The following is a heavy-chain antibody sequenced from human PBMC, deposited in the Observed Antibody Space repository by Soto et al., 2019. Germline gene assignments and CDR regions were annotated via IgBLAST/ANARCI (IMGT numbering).Heavy chain of an antibody. Sequence: EVKLVASGGGLVQPGGTLRLSCAASGFTFSIYDMIWVRQAPGKGLESVSYITREASVIQYADSVKGRFTISRDIATNSLFLQMKSPTPEDTATYFCARVLGYCSAGSCRRGYNWFDPWGQGTLVTVSS. CDR3: ARVLGYCSAGSCRRGYNWFDP. D-gene: IGHD2-15*01. CDR2: ITREASVI. V-gene: IGHV3-48*03. CDR1: GFTFSIYD. J-gene: IGHJ5*02.